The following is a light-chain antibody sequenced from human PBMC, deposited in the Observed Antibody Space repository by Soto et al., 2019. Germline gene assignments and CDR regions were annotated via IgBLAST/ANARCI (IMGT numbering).Light chain of an antibody. CDR3: SSYTSSSTLLYV. CDR2: EVS. Sequence: QSALTQPASVSGSPGQSITISCTGTSSDVGGYNYVSWYQQHPGKAPKLMIYEVSNRPSGVSNRFSGSKSGNTASLTISGLQAEDEAAYYCSSYTSSSTLLYVFGTGTKVTVL. J-gene: IGLJ1*01. CDR1: SSDVGGYNY. V-gene: IGLV2-14*01.